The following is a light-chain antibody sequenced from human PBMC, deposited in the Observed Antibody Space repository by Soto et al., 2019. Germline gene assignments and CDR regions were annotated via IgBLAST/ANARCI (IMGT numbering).Light chain of an antibody. CDR1: QRISRW. CDR2: DAS. V-gene: IGKV1-5*01. CDR3: QQYNSYWT. J-gene: IGKJ1*01. Sequence: DIPLTQSPSTLSASVGDRVTITCRASQRISRWLAWYQQKPGKAPKLLIYDASTLESGVPSRFSGSGSGTEFTLTINSLQPDDFATYYCQQYNSYWTFGQGTKVEIK.